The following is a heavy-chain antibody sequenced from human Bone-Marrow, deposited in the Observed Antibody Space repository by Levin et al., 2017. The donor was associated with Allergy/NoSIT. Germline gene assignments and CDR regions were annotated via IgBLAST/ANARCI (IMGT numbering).Heavy chain of an antibody. V-gene: IGHV1-2*06. Sequence: ASVKVSCKASGYTFTGYYIHWVRQAPGQGLEWMGRVDPNSGGTKFAQKFQGRVTMTRDTSINTAYMELSSLRSDDTAVYYCAREFMTTVNIDYWGQGTLVTVSS. D-gene: IGHD4-17*01. CDR1: GYTFTGYY. J-gene: IGHJ4*02. CDR3: AREFMTTVNIDY. CDR2: VDPNSGGT.